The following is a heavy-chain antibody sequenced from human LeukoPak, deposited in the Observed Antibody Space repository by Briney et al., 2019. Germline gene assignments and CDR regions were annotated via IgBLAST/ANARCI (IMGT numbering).Heavy chain of an antibody. CDR2: IKQDGSEK. Sequence: GGSLRLSCAASGFTFTTYWMSWVRQAPGKGLEWVANIKQDGSEKYYVDSVKGRFTISRDNAKNSLYLQMNSLRAEDTAVYYCAREVGTYMVRGVIDYWGQGTLVTVSS. D-gene: IGHD3-10*01. CDR1: GFTFTTYW. V-gene: IGHV3-7*01. CDR3: AREVGTYMVRGVIDY. J-gene: IGHJ4*02.